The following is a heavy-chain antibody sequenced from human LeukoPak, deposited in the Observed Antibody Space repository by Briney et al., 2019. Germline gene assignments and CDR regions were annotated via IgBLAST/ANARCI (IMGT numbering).Heavy chain of an antibody. CDR1: GFTVSSNY. V-gene: IGHV3-53*05. CDR3: AKEVGTFTLDY. Sequence: GGSLRLSCAASGFTVSSNYMSWVRQAPGKGLEWVSLIYSGGDTYYADSVKGRFTISRDNSRNTLYLQMNSLRVEDTAVYYCAKEVGTFTLDYWGQGTLVTVSS. D-gene: IGHD1-26*01. CDR2: IYSGGDT. J-gene: IGHJ4*02.